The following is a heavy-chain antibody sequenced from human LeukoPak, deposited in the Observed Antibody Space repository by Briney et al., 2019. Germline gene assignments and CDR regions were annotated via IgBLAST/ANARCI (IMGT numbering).Heavy chain of an antibody. J-gene: IGHJ1*01. CDR3: VKLSEH. V-gene: IGHV3-7*01. D-gene: IGHD1-26*01. CDR2: IKQDGSEK. Sequence: GGSLRLSCAASRFTSSNYWMTWVRQAPGKGLEWVANIKQDGSEKYYVDSVKGRFTISRDNAKNSLYLQMNSLRAEDSAVYYCVKLSEHWGQGTLVTVSS. CDR1: RFTSSNYW.